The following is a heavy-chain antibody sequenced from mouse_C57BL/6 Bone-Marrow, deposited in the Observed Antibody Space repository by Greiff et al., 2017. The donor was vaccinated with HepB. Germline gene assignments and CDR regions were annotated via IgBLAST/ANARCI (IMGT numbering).Heavy chain of an antibody. CDR1: GFTFSSYA. Sequence: EVKVVESGGGLVKPGGSLKLSCAASGFTFSSYAMSWVRQTPEKRLEWVATISDGGSYTYYPDNVKGRFTISRDNAKNNLYLQMSHLKSEDTAMYYCARDQLIYYYGKDYWGQGTTLTVSS. D-gene: IGHD1-1*01. CDR2: ISDGGSYT. CDR3: ARDQLIYYYGKDY. J-gene: IGHJ2*01. V-gene: IGHV5-4*01.